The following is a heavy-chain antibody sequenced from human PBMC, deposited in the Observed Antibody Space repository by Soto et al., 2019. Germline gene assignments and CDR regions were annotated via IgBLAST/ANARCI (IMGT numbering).Heavy chain of an antibody. Sequence: PGGSLRLSCAASGFTFSSYAMSWVRQAPGKGLEWVSAISGSGGSTYYADSVKGRFTISRDNSKNTLYLQMNSLRAEDTAVYYCAKDYSDIVVVPAAMPDQSFDYWGQGTLVTVSS. CDR1: GFTFSSYA. CDR3: AKDYSDIVVVPAAMPDQSFDY. V-gene: IGHV3-23*01. J-gene: IGHJ4*02. D-gene: IGHD2-2*01. CDR2: ISGSGGST.